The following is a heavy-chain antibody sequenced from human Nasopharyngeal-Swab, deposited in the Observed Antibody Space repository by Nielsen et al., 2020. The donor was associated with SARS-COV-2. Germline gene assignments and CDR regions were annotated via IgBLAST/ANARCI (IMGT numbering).Heavy chain of an antibody. CDR3: ARVIAWFDP. J-gene: IGHJ5*02. D-gene: IGHD2-15*01. V-gene: IGHV4-4*02. Sequence: WIRQPPGKGLEWIGEIYHSGSTNYNPSLKSRINISLDKSKNQFPLKLRSVTAADTAVYYCARVIAWFDPWGQGTLVTVSS. CDR2: IYHSGST.